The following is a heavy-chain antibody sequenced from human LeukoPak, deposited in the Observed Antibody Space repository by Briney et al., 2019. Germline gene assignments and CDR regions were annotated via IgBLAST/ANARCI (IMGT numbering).Heavy chain of an antibody. CDR2: TYYRSKWYN. Sequence: SQTLSLTCAISGDSVSSNSATWNWIRQSPSRGLEWLGRTYYRSKWYNDYAIFVKSRIAINPDTSKNQCSLQLNSVTPEDTAIYYCARALVRNQYGLDVWGQGTTVTVSS. J-gene: IGHJ6*02. CDR1: GDSVSSNSAT. D-gene: IGHD1-14*01. CDR3: ARALVRNQYGLDV. V-gene: IGHV6-1*01.